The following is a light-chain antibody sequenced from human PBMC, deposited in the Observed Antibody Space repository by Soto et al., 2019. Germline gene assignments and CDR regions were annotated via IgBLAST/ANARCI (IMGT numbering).Light chain of an antibody. Sequence: DIVMTQFPLSLSVTPGEPASISCRSSQSLLHGNGYNYLDWFLQKPGQSPQLLIYLGSNRASGVPDRFSGSGSGTDFTLRISRVEAEDVGVYYCMQALQTPPWTFGQGTKVEIK. J-gene: IGKJ1*01. CDR3: MQALQTPPWT. CDR1: QSLLHGNGYNY. V-gene: IGKV2-28*01. CDR2: LGS.